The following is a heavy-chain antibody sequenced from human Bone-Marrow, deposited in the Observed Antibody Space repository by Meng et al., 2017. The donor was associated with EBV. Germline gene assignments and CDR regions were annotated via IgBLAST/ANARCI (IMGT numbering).Heavy chain of an antibody. CDR1: GFTFSSYA. D-gene: IGHD3-10*01. V-gene: IGHV3-23*01. CDR3: ALWFREHFDY. CDR2: ISGSGGST. J-gene: IGHJ4*02. Sequence: WAAGGGWVQPGGYLIRSCAATGFTFSSYAMVWVRQAPGKGLEWVSAISGSGGSTYYADSVKGRFTISRDNSKNTLYLQMNNLRADDTAVYYCALWFREHFDYWGQGTLVTVSS.